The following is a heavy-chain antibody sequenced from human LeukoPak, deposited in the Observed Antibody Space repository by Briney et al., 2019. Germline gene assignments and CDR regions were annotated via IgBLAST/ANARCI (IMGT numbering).Heavy chain of an antibody. CDR3: ATHYGPEAFDI. J-gene: IGHJ3*02. Sequence: KTSETLSLTCTVSGGSISSYYWSWIRQPPGKGLEWIGYIYYSGSTNYNPSLKSRVTISVDTSKNQFSLKLSSVTAADTAVYYCATHYGPEAFDIWGQGTMVTVSS. CDR2: IYYSGST. V-gene: IGHV4-59*08. D-gene: IGHD4-17*01. CDR1: GGSISSYY.